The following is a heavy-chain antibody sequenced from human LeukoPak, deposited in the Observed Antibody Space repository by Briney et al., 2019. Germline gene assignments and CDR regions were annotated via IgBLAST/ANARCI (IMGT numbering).Heavy chain of an antibody. CDR2: ISYDGSNK. Sequence: GRSLRLSCAASGFTFSSYAMHWVRQAPGKGLEWVAVISYDGSNKYYADSVKGRFTISRDNSKNTLYLQMNSLRAEDTAVYYCARDLSSSSSNMGYWGQGTLVTVSS. CDR3: ARDLSSSSSNMGY. V-gene: IGHV3-30*04. J-gene: IGHJ4*02. CDR1: GFTFSSYA. D-gene: IGHD6-6*01.